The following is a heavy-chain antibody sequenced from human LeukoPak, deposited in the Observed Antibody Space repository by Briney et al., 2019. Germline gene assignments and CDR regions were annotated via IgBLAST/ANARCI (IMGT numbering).Heavy chain of an antibody. CDR3: VRGGSPPTSTWSLDE. CDR2: IKQDGSEK. Sequence: GGSLRLSCAASGFIFSRNSMNWVRQAPGKGLEWVANIKQDGSEKYYVDSVKGRFTISRDNAKNSLYLQMNSLRAEDTAVYYCVRGGSPPTSTWSLDEWGQGTLVSVSS. J-gene: IGHJ4*02. CDR1: GFIFSRNS. D-gene: IGHD1-26*01. V-gene: IGHV3-7*01.